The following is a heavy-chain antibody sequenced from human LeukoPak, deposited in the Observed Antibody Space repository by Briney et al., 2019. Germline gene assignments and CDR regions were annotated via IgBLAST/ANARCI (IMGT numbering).Heavy chain of an antibody. CDR3: ARDRETEGSGSYYTYYYYGMDV. CDR2: ISYDGSNK. Sequence: GRSLRLSCAAPGFTFSSYAMHWVRQAPGKGLEWVAVISYDGSNKYYADSVKGRFTISRDNSKNTLYLQMNSLRAEDTAVYYCARDRETEGSGSYYTYYYYGMDVWGQGTTVTVSS. J-gene: IGHJ6*02. V-gene: IGHV3-30-3*01. CDR1: GFTFSSYA. D-gene: IGHD3-10*01.